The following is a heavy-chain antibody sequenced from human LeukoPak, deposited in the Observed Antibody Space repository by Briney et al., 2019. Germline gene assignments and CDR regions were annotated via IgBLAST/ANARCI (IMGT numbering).Heavy chain of an antibody. CDR2: INPNSGGA. CDR3: ARPFYDILTGYYWKLDY. V-gene: IGHV1-2*02. Sequence: ASVKVSCKASGYTFTDYYIHWVRQAPGQGLEWMGWINPNSGGANYAQKFQGRVTMTRDTSISTAYMELSRLRSDDTAVYYCARPFYDILTGYYWKLDYWGQGTLVTVSS. CDR1: GYTFTDYY. J-gene: IGHJ4*02. D-gene: IGHD3-9*01.